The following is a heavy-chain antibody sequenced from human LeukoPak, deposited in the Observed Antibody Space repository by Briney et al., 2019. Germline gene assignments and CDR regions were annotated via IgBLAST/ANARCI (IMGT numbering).Heavy chain of an antibody. CDR3: AKPIAAAGWYYYGMDV. J-gene: IGHJ6*02. CDR2: ISGSNNST. Sequence: GGSLRLSCAASGFTFSIYAMTWVRQAPGKGLEWVSAISGSNNSTYYADSVKGRFTISRDNSKNTLYLQMNSLRAEDTAVYYCAKPIAAAGWYYYGMDVWGQGTTVTVSS. CDR1: GFTFSIYA. D-gene: IGHD6-13*01. V-gene: IGHV3-23*01.